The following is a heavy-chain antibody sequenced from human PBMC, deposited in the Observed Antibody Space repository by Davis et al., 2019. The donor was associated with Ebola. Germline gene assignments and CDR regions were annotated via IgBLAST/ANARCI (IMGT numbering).Heavy chain of an antibody. CDR3: ARVSISGCPDY. J-gene: IGHJ4*02. V-gene: IGHV3-33*01. D-gene: IGHD6-19*01. CDR1: GFTFSSYG. Sequence: GESLKISCAASGFTFSSYGMHWVRQAPSKGLEWVAVIWYDGSNKYYADSVKGRFTISRDNSKNTLYLQMNSLRAEDTAVYYCARVSISGCPDYWGQGTLVTVSS. CDR2: IWYDGSNK.